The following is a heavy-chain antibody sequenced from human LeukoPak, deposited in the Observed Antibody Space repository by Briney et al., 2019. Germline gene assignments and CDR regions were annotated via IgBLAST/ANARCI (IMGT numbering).Heavy chain of an antibody. CDR1: GSTFTGYY. V-gene: IGHV1-2*02. J-gene: IGHJ5*02. CDR3: ARVESYYYGSGSSPIIDP. D-gene: IGHD3-10*01. Sequence: ASVKVSCKASGSTFTGYYMPWVRQAPGQGLGWLGSINPNSGGTNYAEKFQGRVTMTRDPSISTAYMELSRLRSDDTAVYYCARVESYYYGSGSSPIIDPWGQGTLVTVSS. CDR2: INPNSGGT.